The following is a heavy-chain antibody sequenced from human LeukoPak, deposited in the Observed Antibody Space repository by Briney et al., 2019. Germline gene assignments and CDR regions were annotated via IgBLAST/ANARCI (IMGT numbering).Heavy chain of an antibody. CDR3: AKDAAVAGRFRAFDY. V-gene: IGHV3-23*01. CDR1: GFTFSNYA. D-gene: IGHD6-19*01. J-gene: IGHJ4*02. CDR2: ISGSDDVT. Sequence: GGSLRLSCAASGFTFSNYAMSWVRQAPGKGLEWVSGISGSDDVTFYGGSVKGRFTISRDNSKNTLYLQMNSLRVEDTYVYDCAKDAAVAGRFRAFDYWGQGTLVTVSS.